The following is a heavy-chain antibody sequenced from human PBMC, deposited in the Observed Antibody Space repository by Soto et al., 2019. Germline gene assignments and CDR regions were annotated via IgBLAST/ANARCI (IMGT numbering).Heavy chain of an antibody. D-gene: IGHD5-18*01. CDR1: GGTFSSYA. J-gene: IGHJ5*02. V-gene: IGHV1-69*13. CDR2: IIPIFGTA. CDR3: ARDRSSGYSYGYGIGFWFDP. Sequence: SVKVSCKASGGTFSSYAISWVRQAPGQGLEWMGGIIPIFGTANYAQKFQGRVTITADESTSTAYMELSSLRSEDTAVYYCARDRSSGYSYGYGIGFWFDPWGQGTLVTVSS.